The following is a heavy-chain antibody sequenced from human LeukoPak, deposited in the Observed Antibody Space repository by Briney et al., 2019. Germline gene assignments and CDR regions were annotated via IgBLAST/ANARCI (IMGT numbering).Heavy chain of an antibody. Sequence: SETLSLTCTVSGYSISSGYHWGWIRQPPGKGLEWIGSIYYSGSTYYNPSLKSRVTISVDTSKNQFSLKLSSVTAADTAVYYCARGGSSGWSADYYFDYWGQGTLVTVSS. D-gene: IGHD6-13*01. V-gene: IGHV4-38-2*02. CDR1: GYSISSGYH. J-gene: IGHJ4*02. CDR3: ARGGSSGWSADYYFDY. CDR2: IYYSGST.